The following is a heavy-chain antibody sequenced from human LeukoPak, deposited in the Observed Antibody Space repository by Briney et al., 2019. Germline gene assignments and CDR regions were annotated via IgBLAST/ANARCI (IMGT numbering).Heavy chain of an antibody. D-gene: IGHD5-18*01. J-gene: IGHJ6*02. V-gene: IGHV4-39*01. Sequence: PSETLSLTCTVSGDSISSGSYYWGWIRQPPGKGLEWTGSIYYSGSTYYNPSLKSRVTISVDTSKNQFSLKLSSVTAADTAVYYCARGRHGDTAMVTFLYYYGMDVWGQGTTVTVSS. CDR3: ARGRHGDTAMVTFLYYYGMDV. CDR2: IYYSGST. CDR1: GDSISSGSYY.